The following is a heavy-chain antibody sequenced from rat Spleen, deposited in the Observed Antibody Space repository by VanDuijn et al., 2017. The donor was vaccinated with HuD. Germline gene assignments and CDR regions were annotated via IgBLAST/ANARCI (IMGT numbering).Heavy chain of an antibody. Sequence: EVQLVESGGGLVQPGNSLKLSCAASGFTFSDYAMAWVRQAPTKGLEWVATISYDCSVIYYRDSMKGRCTISSDKAKSTLDLQMDRLRSENTATYYCARRGYGGYPRYVMDAWGQGASVTVSS. CDR3: ARRGYGGYPRYVMDA. V-gene: IGHV5-29*01. CDR2: ISYDCSVI. D-gene: IGHD1-11*01. J-gene: IGHJ4*01. CDR1: GFTFSDYA.